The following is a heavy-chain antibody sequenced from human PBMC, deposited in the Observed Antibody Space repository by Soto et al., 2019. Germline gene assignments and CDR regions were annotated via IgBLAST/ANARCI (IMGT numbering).Heavy chain of an antibody. J-gene: IGHJ5*02. D-gene: IGHD3-3*01. CDR3: ARGRSYDFWSGYSLGVLFGP. CDR1: GGSFSGYY. Sequence: QVQLQQWGAGLLKPSETLSLTCAVYGGSFSGYYWSWIRQPPGKGLEWIGEINHSGSTNYNPSLKSRVTISVDTSKNQFSLKLSSVTAADTAVYYCARGRSYDFWSGYSLGVLFGPWGQGTLVTVSS. CDR2: INHSGST. V-gene: IGHV4-34*01.